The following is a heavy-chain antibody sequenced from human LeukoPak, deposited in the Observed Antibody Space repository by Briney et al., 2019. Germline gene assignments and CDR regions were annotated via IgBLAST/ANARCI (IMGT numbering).Heavy chain of an antibody. CDR2: ISYDGSNK. V-gene: IGHV3-30*18. Sequence: GGSLRLSCAASGFTFSSYGMHWVRQAPGKGLEWVAVISYDGSNKYYADSMKGRFTISRDNSKNTLYLQMNSLRAEDTAVYYCAKDPRPAAWLSSGFDYWGQGTLVTVSS. D-gene: IGHD2-2*01. CDR3: AKDPRPAAWLSSGFDY. CDR1: GFTFSSYG. J-gene: IGHJ4*02.